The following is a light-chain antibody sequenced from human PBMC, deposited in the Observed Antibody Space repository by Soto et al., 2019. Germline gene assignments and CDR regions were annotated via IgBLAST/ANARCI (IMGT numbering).Light chain of an antibody. CDR3: CSYVGARTYV. CDR1: VSDVGSFGP. Sequence: QSALTQPASVSGSPGQSITISCTGSVSDVGSFGPVSWYQQHPGQVPKLIIYEGNRRPSGVSSRFSGSKSGNTASLTISGLQAEDEADYYCCSYVGARTYVFGAGTKAPS. J-gene: IGLJ1*01. CDR2: EGN. V-gene: IGLV2-23*01.